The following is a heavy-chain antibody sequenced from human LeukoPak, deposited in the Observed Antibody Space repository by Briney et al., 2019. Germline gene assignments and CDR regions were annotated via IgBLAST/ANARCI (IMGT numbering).Heavy chain of an antibody. D-gene: IGHD4-17*01. Sequence: GGSLRLSCAASGFTFRSYWMHWVRQAPGKGLLWVSRINSDGRSTNYADPVKGRFTISRDNAKNTLNLQMNGLRAEDTALYYCARGNGDYVSLFDYWGQGTLVTVSS. CDR3: ARGNGDYVSLFDY. CDR1: GFTFRSYW. CDR2: INSDGRST. J-gene: IGHJ4*02. V-gene: IGHV3-74*01.